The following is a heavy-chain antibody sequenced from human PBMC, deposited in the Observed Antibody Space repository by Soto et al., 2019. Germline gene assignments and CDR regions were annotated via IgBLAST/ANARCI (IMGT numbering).Heavy chain of an antibody. V-gene: IGHV3-21*01. D-gene: IGHD3-10*01. CDR2: ISGGSSYI. J-gene: IGHJ4*02. CDR1: GFTFGTYS. Sequence: PGGSLRLSCAASGFTFGTYSMNWVRQAPGKGLEWVSSISGGSSYIYYADSVKGRFTISRDNAKNSLFLQMNSLRAEDTAVYYCARDYPSLDFWGLGTLVTVSS. CDR3: ARDYPSLDF.